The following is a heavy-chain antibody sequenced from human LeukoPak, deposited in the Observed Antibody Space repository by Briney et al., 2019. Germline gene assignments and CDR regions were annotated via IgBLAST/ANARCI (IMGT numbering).Heavy chain of an antibody. CDR3: ARRRVDGYTDY. V-gene: IGHV4-59*08. D-gene: IGHD5-24*01. J-gene: IGHJ4*02. CDR2: IYYGGST. CDR1: GGSISSYY. Sequence: SETLSLTCTVSGGSISSYYWSWIRQPPRKGLEWIGYIYYGGSTNYNPSLKSRVTISVDMSKNQFSLKLTSVTAADTAVYYCARRRVDGYTDYWGQGTLVTVSS.